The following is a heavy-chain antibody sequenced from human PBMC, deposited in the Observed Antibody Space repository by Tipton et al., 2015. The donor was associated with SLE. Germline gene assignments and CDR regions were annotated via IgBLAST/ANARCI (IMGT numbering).Heavy chain of an antibody. D-gene: IGHD4-23*01. V-gene: IGHV4-39*07. Sequence: LRLSCTVSGGSISSSRYYWGWIRQPPGKGLEWIGSIYYSGSTYYNPSLKSRFTISVDTPKNQFSLTLSSVTAADTAVYYCARHGLTMVVTLDFWGQGTLVTVPS. CDR2: IYYSGST. J-gene: IGHJ4*02. CDR3: ARHGLTMVVTLDF. CDR1: GGSISSSRYY.